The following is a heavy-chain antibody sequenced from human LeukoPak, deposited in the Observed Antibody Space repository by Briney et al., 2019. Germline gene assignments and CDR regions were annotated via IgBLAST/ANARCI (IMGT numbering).Heavy chain of an antibody. CDR1: GYTFTDYY. CDR3: ARLPYCSSTSCYLAPDDYYYYGMDV. V-gene: IGHV1-2*02. J-gene: IGHJ6*02. D-gene: IGHD2-2*01. CDR2: INPNSGGT. Sequence: GASVKVSCKASGYTFTDYYMHWVRQAPGQGLEWMGWINPNSGGTNYAQKFQGRVTMTRDTSISTAYMELSRLRSDDTAVYYCARLPYCSSTSCYLAPDDYYYYGMDVWGQGTTVTVSS.